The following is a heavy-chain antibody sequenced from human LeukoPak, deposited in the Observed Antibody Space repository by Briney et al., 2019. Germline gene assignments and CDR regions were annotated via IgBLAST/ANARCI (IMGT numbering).Heavy chain of an antibody. Sequence: GGSLRLSCVVSGLTFSNVWMSWVRQAPGKGLEWVGRIKSKTHGGTTDYAAPVYGRFTVSRGDSKNTLYLQMNSLQTEDTAVYYCTTFSDCTSSICYTNYWGQGTLVTVSS. D-gene: IGHD2-2*02. CDR2: IKSKTHGGTT. CDR3: TTFSDCTSSICYTNY. CDR1: GLTFSNVW. V-gene: IGHV3-15*01. J-gene: IGHJ4*02.